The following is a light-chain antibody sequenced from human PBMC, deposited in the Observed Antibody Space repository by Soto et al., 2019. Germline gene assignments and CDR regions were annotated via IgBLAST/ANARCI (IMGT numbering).Light chain of an antibody. J-gene: IGLJ1*01. V-gene: IGLV3-21*02. CDR3: QVWASSSGHPYYV. CDR1: NIGSKS. CDR2: DDD. Sequence: SYVLTQPPSVSVAPGQPARITCGGNNIGSKSVHWYQQKPGQAPILVISDDDARPSGIPERFSGSNSGNTATLTISRVEAGDEADYYCQVWASSSGHPYYVFGSGTKLTVL.